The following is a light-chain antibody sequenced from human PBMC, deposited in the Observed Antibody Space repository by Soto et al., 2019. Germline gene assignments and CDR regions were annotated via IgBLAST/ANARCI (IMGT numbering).Light chain of an antibody. CDR1: QSVFYSSNNKNF. CDR2: WAS. CDR3: QQYHSTPPYT. V-gene: IGKV4-1*01. Sequence: DIVMTQSPDSLAVSLGERATINCKSSQSVFYSSNNKNFLAWYQQKPGQPPKLLIYWASIRESGVPDRFSGSGSGTDFTLTISNLQAEDVAVYYCQQYHSTPPYTFGQGTKLEIK. J-gene: IGKJ2*01.